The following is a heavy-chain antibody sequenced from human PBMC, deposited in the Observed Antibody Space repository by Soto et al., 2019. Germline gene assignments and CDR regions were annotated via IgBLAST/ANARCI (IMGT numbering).Heavy chain of an antibody. CDR1: GFTFSSYA. J-gene: IGHJ6*02. V-gene: IGHV3-23*01. D-gene: IGHD5-12*01. CDR3: AKEEVATKGRGIFRDYYYYGMDV. Sequence: EVQLLESGGGLVQPGGSLRLSCTASGFTFSSYAMSWVRQAPGKGLEWVSAISGSGGSTYYADSVKGRFTISRDNSKNTLYLQMNSLRAEDTSIYYCAKEEVATKGRGIFRDYYYYGMDVWGQGTTVTVSS. CDR2: ISGSGGST.